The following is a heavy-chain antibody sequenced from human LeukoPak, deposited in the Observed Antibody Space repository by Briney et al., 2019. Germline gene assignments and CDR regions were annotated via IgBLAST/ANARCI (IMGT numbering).Heavy chain of an antibody. CDR2: INHSGST. J-gene: IGHJ3*02. V-gene: IGHV4-38-2*02. D-gene: IGHD3-9*01. CDR1: GYSISSGYY. CDR3: ARRYDILTGDAFDI. Sequence: SETLSLTCTVSGYSISSGYYWSWIRQPPGKGLEWIGEINHSGSTNYNPSLKSRVTISVDTSKNQFSLKLSSVTAADTAVYYCARRYDILTGDAFDIWGQGTMVTVSS.